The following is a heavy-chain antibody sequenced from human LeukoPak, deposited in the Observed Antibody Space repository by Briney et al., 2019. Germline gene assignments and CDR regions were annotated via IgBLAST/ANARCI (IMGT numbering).Heavy chain of an antibody. CDR1: GFTFSSYS. V-gene: IGHV3-48*01. Sequence: GGSLRLCCAVSGFTFSSYSMNWVRQAPGKGLEWVSYISYSGSTIYYADSVKGRFTISRDNGKNSLYLQMNSLRAEDTAVYYCASAGNSGYCGQGTLVTVSS. CDR3: ASAGNSGY. J-gene: IGHJ4*02. D-gene: IGHD5-12*01. CDR2: ISYSGSTI.